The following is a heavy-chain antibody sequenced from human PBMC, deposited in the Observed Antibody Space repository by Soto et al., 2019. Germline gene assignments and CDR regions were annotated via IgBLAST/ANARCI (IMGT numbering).Heavy chain of an antibody. V-gene: IGHV4-31*03. D-gene: IGHD4-17*01. Sequence: QVQLQESGPGLVKPSQTLALTCTVSGGSISNDGYYWSWVRQHPGKGLEWIGYIYYSGTTYYSSSLTRRVTISVDTSKNQFALNLNSVTAADTAVYYCARAHRDHGDNTWGHGTLVTVSS. CDR2: IYYSGTT. CDR1: GGSISNDGYY. CDR3: ARAHRDHGDNT. J-gene: IGHJ4*01.